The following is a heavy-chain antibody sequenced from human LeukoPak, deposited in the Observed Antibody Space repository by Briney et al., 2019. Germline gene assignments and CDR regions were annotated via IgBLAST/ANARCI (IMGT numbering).Heavy chain of an antibody. Sequence: VASVKVSCKASGYTFSTYYIHWVRQAPGQGLEWMGLINPRGGDTNYAQKFQGRVTMTRDTSTSTVYMELSSLRSEDTAVYYCARVRSGDYFGSGSYFGYWGQGTLVTVSS. V-gene: IGHV1-46*01. D-gene: IGHD3-10*01. CDR2: INPRGGDT. CDR1: GYTFSTYY. J-gene: IGHJ4*02. CDR3: ARVRSGDYFGSGSYFGY.